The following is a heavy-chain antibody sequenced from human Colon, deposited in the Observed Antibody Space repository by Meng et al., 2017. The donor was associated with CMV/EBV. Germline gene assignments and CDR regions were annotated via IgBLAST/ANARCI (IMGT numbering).Heavy chain of an antibody. Sequence: GESLKISCAASGFTFSSYEMHWVRQAPGKGLEWVSYISSRGKTIYYADSVKGRFTISRDNAQNSLYLQLNSLRAEDTAVYYCARDQFYYFDYWGQGTLVTVSS. J-gene: IGHJ4*02. CDR3: ARDQFYYFDY. V-gene: IGHV3-48*03. D-gene: IGHD2/OR15-2a*01. CDR1: GFTFSSYE. CDR2: ISSRGKTI.